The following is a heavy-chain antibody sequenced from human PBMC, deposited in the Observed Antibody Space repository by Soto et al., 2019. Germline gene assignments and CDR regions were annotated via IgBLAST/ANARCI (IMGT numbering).Heavy chain of an antibody. Sequence: ASVKVSCKASGYTFTSYGISWVRQAPGQGLEWMGWISAYNGNTNYAQKLQGRVTMTTDTSTSTAYMELRSLRSDDTAVYYCARASSSWSHNWFDSWGQGTLVPVSS. CDR3: ARASSSWSHNWFDS. D-gene: IGHD6-13*01. V-gene: IGHV1-18*01. CDR1: GYTFTSYG. CDR2: ISAYNGNT. J-gene: IGHJ5*01.